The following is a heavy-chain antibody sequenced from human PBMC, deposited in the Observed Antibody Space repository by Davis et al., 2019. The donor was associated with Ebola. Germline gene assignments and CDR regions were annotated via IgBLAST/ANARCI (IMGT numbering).Heavy chain of an antibody. CDR1: GASIIHGGYY. CDR3: ARAARGAAGGTPWFDP. CDR2: VFYHGGS. D-gene: IGHD6-13*01. Sequence: PSETLSPTCSVSGASIIHGGYYWAWIRQPPGTNLEWIGRVFYHGGSYYNPSLNIRVIISMDMSKNQFSLTLTSVTAADKALYYCARAARGAAGGTPWFDPWGQGTLVTVSS. J-gene: IGHJ5*02. V-gene: IGHV4-39*07.